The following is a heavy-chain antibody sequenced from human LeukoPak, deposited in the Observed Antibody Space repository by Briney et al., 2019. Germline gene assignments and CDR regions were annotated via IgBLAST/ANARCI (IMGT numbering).Heavy chain of an antibody. D-gene: IGHD1-26*01. Sequence: GGSLRLSCAASGFTFSSYWMHWVRQAPGKGLVWVSRINSDGSSTSYADSVKGRFTISRDNSKNTLYLQMNSLRAEDTAVYYCAKDGSYYGGYFDYWGQGTLVTVSS. J-gene: IGHJ4*02. CDR1: GFTFSSYW. V-gene: IGHV3-74*01. CDR2: INSDGSST. CDR3: AKDGSYYGGYFDY.